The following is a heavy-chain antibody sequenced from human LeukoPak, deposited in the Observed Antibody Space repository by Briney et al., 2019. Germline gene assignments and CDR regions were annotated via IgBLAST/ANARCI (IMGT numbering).Heavy chain of an antibody. V-gene: IGHV4-59*08. CDR3: ARSAPRVYDF. D-gene: IGHD3-3*01. CDR1: GGSISSYY. CDR2: IYYSGST. Sequence: PSETLSLTCTVSGGSISSYYWSWIRQPPGKGLEWIGYIYYSGSTNYNPSLKSRVTISVDTSKNQFSLKLSSVTAADTAVYYCARSAPRVYDFWSQGTLVTVSS. J-gene: IGHJ4*02.